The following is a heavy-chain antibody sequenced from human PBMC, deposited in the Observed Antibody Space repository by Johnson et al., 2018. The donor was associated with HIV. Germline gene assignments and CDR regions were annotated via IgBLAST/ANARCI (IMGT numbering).Heavy chain of an antibody. D-gene: IGHD2-2*01. Sequence: VQLVESGGGLVQPGGSLRLSCAASGFTFSSYWMHWVRQAPGKGLVWVSRINSDGSSTSYADSVKGRFTISRDNAKNSLYLQMNSLRAEDTALYYCARDGAGCSSTSCPDAFDIWGQGTMVTVSS. J-gene: IGHJ3*02. CDR2: INSDGSST. CDR3: ARDGAGCSSTSCPDAFDI. V-gene: IGHV3-74*01. CDR1: GFTFSSYW.